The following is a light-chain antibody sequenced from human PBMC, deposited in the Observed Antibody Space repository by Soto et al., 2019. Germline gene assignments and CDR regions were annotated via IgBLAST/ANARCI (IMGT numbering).Light chain of an antibody. V-gene: IGLV2-14*01. CDR3: CSYVGSYTYV. CDR2: EVS. Sequence: QSALTQPASVSGSLGQSITISCTGTSSDIGGYKYVSWYQQHPGKAPKLIIFEVSNRPSGVSDRFSGSNSGNTASLTISGLQAEDEADYYCCSYVGSYTYVFAAGTKGTVL. J-gene: IGLJ1*01. CDR1: SSDIGGYKY.